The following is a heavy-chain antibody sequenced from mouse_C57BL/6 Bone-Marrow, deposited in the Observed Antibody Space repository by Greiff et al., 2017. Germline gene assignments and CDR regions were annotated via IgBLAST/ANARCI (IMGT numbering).Heavy chain of an antibody. CDR3: ATLYYYGSSPCSFDY. V-gene: IGHV5-6*01. J-gene: IGHJ2*01. Sequence: EVQRVESGGDLVKPGGSLKLSCAASGFTFSSYGMSWVRQTPDKRLEWVATISSGGSYTYYPDSVKGRFTISRDNAKNTLYLQMSSLKSENTTMYYCATLYYYGSSPCSFDYWGQGTTLTVSS. CDR1: GFTFSSYG. CDR2: ISSGGSYT. D-gene: IGHD1-1*01.